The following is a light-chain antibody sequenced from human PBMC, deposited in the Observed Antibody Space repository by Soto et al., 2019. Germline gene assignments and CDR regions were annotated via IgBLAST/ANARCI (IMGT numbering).Light chain of an antibody. J-gene: IGKJ5*01. CDR2: DAS. Sequence: EIVLTQSPATLSLSPGERATLSCRASQTISSYLLWYQQKPGQAPRLLIYDASNRATGIPARFSGSGSETDFTLTISNLEPEDFAVYYCQHRMNWPLTFGQGTRLEIK. CDR3: QHRMNWPLT. CDR1: QTISSY. V-gene: IGKV3-11*01.